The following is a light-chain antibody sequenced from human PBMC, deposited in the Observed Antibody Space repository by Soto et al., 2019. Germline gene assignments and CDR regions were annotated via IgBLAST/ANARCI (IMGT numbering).Light chain of an antibody. J-gene: IGKJ5*01. CDR2: AAS. V-gene: IGKV1-12*01. Sequence: DIQLTQSPSSVSASIGDRVTMTCRASQGVTRWLAWYQQKPGKAPKLLIYAASSLQSGVPSRFSGSGSGTDFTLTISSLQPEDFATYYCQQGYSTPRTFGQGTRLEIK. CDR3: QQGYSTPRT. CDR1: QGVTRW.